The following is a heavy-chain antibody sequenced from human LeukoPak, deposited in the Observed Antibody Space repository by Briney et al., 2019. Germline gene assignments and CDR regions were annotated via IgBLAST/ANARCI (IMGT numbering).Heavy chain of an antibody. CDR2: ISSSGSTI. CDR1: GFTFSSYS. Sequence: GASLRLSWADSGFTFSSYSMRWVRQAPKKGLEWVSYISSSGSTIYYTDSVKGRFTISRDNAKNSLYLQMNSLRAEDTAVYYCARDRCSGRSCVWSIDPWGQGTLVTVSS. CDR3: ARDRCSGRSCVWSIDP. D-gene: IGHD2-15*01. V-gene: IGHV3-48*04. J-gene: IGHJ5*02.